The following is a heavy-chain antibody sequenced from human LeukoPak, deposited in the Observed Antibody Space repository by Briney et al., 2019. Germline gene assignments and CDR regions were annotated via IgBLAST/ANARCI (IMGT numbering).Heavy chain of an antibody. CDR2: IYYSGST. D-gene: IGHD4-17*01. Sequence: SETLSLTCTVSGGSISSYYWSWIRQPPGKGLEWIGYIYYSGSTNYNPSLKSRVTISVDTSKNQFSLKLSSVTAADTAVYYCAKPLLATVTRGKYFDYWGQGTLVTVSS. V-gene: IGHV4-59*01. CDR1: GGSISSYY. J-gene: IGHJ4*02. CDR3: AKPLLATVTRGKYFDY.